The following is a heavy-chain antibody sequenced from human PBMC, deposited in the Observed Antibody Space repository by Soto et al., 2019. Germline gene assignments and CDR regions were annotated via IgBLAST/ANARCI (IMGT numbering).Heavy chain of an antibody. J-gene: IGHJ5*02. Sequence: QLQLQESGPGLVKPSETLSLTCTVSGGSISSSSYYWGWIRQPPGKGLEWIGSIYYSGSTYYNPSLKSRVTISADTSKNQFSLKLGSVTAADTAVYYCARLADYYDSSGYFGWFDPWGQGTLVTVSS. V-gene: IGHV4-39*01. D-gene: IGHD3-22*01. CDR1: GGSISSSSYY. CDR3: ARLADYYDSSGYFGWFDP. CDR2: IYYSGST.